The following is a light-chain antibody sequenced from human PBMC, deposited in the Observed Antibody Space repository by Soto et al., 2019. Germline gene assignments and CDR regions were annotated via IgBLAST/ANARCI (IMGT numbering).Light chain of an antibody. V-gene: IGLV1-51*01. J-gene: IGLJ2*01. Sequence: QSVLTQPPSVSAAPGQRVTISCSGSSSNIGGNYVSWYQVVPRTAPKLLIYDNHKRHSGVPDRFSGSKSGTSATLGIADLHAGDKAHYYCGTWDINLDTVVFGGGTKLTVL. CDR1: SSNIGGNY. CDR3: GTWDINLDTVV. CDR2: DNH.